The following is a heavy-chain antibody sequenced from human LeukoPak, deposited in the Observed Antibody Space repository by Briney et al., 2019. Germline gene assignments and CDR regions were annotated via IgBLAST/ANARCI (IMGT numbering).Heavy chain of an antibody. V-gene: IGHV4-34*01. D-gene: IGHD1-20*01. Sequence: SETLSLTCAVHGGSFSDYYWSWIRQPPGKGLEWIGEVKQSGGTHYNPSLESRVTISLDTSEKQFSLKLTSVTAEDTAVYYCARDGDANWRTVEDAFDIWGQGTMVTVSS. CDR3: ARDGDANWRTVEDAFDI. CDR2: VKQSGGT. CDR1: GGSFSDYY. J-gene: IGHJ3*02.